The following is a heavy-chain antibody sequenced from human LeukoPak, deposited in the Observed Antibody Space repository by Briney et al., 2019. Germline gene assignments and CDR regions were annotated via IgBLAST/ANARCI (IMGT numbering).Heavy chain of an antibody. D-gene: IGHD3-10*01. Sequence: PGGSLRLSCAASGFIFSDYSMSWVRQAPGKGLEWVSYITKSSSIMQYADSVKGRFTISRDNAKNSLYPQMNSLSAEDTAVYYCARASYYGENWFDPWGQGTLVTVSS. CDR1: GFIFSDYS. CDR2: ITKSSSIM. J-gene: IGHJ5*02. CDR3: ARASYYGENWFDP. V-gene: IGHV3-48*01.